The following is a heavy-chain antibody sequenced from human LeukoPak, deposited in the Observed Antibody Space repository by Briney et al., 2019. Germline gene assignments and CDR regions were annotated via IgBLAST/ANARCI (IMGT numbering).Heavy chain of an antibody. CDR1: GGSFSGCY. Sequence: SGTLSLTCAVYGGSFSGCYWSWIRQPPGKGLEWIGEINHSGSTNYNPSLKSRVTISVDTSRNQFSLKLSSVTAADTAVYYCARGPLPGIAAAGTVDYWGQGTLVTVSS. CDR2: INHSGST. D-gene: IGHD6-13*01. V-gene: IGHV4-34*01. J-gene: IGHJ4*02. CDR3: ARGPLPGIAAAGTVDY.